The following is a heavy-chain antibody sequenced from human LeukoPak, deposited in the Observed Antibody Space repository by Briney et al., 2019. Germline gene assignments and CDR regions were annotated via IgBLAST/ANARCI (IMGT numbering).Heavy chain of an antibody. CDR1: GFTVSGNY. CDR3: ASRGSGHRNWYFDL. J-gene: IGHJ2*01. V-gene: IGHV3-66*01. Sequence: GGSLRLSCAASGFTVSGNYMTWVRQAPGKGLEWVSVIYGDGSTSYADSVKDRFTISRDISKNTFFLQMNNLRAEDTAVYYCASRGSGHRNWYFDLWGRGTLVTVSS. D-gene: IGHD1-14*01. CDR2: IYGDGST.